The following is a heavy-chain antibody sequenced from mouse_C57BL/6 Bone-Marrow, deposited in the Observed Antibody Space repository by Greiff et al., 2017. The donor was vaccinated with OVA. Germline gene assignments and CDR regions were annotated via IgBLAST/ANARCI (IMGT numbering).Heavy chain of an antibody. CDR2: IDPEDGDT. CDR3: TSIYYYGSGYFDV. Sequence: EVQLLESGAELVRPGASVKLSCTASGFNIKDYYMHWVKQRPEQGLEWIGRIDPEDGDTEYAPKFQGKATMTADTSSNTAYLQLSSLTSEDTAVYYCTSIYYYGSGYFDVWGTGTTVTVSS. D-gene: IGHD1-1*01. V-gene: IGHV14-1*01. CDR1: GFNIKDYY. J-gene: IGHJ1*03.